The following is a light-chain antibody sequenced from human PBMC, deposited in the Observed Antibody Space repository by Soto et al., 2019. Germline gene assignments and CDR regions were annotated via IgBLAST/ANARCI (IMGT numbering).Light chain of an antibody. Sequence: VLAQSPGTLSLSPGERATLSCRASQSVSSIFLAWYQQKPGQAPRLLIHGASSRATGIPDRFSGSGSGTDFTLTISRLEPEDFAVYYCQQYGSSRTFGQGTNV. CDR1: QSVSSIF. V-gene: IGKV3-20*01. J-gene: IGKJ1*01. CDR3: QQYGSSRT. CDR2: GAS.